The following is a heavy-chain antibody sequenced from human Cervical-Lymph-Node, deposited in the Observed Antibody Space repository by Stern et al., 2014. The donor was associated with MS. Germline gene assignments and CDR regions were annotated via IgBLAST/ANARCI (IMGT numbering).Heavy chain of an antibody. V-gene: IGHV1-69*01. D-gene: IGHD1-26*01. CDR3: ARGELKEGLVRGMDV. CDR1: GDTFSSYA. CDR2: SIPIFGTA. J-gene: IGHJ6*02. Sequence: VQLVESGAEVKKPGSSVKVSCKASGDTFSSYAISWVRQAPGQGLEWMAGSIPIFGTANYAQKFQGRVTITADESTSTAYMELSSLRSEDTAVYYCARGELKEGLVRGMDVWGQGTTVTVSS.